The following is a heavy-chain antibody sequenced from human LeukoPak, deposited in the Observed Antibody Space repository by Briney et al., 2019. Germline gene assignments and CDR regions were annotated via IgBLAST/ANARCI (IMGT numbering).Heavy chain of an antibody. V-gene: IGHV1-69*13. CDR2: IIPIFGTA. CDR1: GGTFSSYA. CDR3: ARDGGVLEWFYFDY. J-gene: IGHJ4*02. D-gene: IGHD3-3*01. Sequence: GASVKVSCKASGGTFSSYAISWVRQAPGQGLEWMGGIIPIFGTANYAQKFQGRVTITADESTSTAYMELSSLRSEDTAVYYCARDGGVLEWFYFDYWGQGTLVTVSS.